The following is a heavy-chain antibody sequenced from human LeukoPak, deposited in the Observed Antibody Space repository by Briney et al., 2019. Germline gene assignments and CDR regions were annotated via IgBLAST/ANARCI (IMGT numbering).Heavy chain of an antibody. V-gene: IGHV1-24*01. CDR3: ATAGADYSGFYYYYYAMDV. J-gene: IGHJ6*02. CDR1: GYTLTELS. CDR2: FDPEDGET. Sequence: GASVKVCCKVSGYTLTELSMHWVRQAPGKGLEWMGGFDPEDGETIYAQKFQGRVTMTEDTSTDTANMELSSLRSEDTAVYYCATAGADYSGFYYYYYAMDVWGQGTTVTVSS. D-gene: IGHD4-11*01.